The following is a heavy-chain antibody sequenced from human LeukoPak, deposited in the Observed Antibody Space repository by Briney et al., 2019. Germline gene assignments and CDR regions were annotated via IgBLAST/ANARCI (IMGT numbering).Heavy chain of an antibody. Sequence: PGGSLRLSCAASGFTFSSFAMTWVRQAPGKGLEWVSAISGSGGSTYYADSVKGRFTISRDNSKNTLYLQMNSLRADVTAVYYCAKIARPGSEDYWGQGTLVTVSS. J-gene: IGHJ4*02. CDR2: ISGSGGST. CDR1: GFTFSSFA. CDR3: AKIARPGSEDY. V-gene: IGHV3-23*01. D-gene: IGHD3-10*01.